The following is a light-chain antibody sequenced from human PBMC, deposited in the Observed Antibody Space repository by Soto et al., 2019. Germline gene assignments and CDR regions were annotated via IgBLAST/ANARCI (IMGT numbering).Light chain of an antibody. Sequence: DIPMTQSPSSLSASVGDRVTITCRASQSISTYLTWYQQKPGKAPKLLIYAASTLQGGVPSRFSGSGSGTDFTLTISSLQPEDFATYYCQQSYTSPWTFGQGTKVDIK. J-gene: IGKJ1*01. CDR1: QSISTY. CDR3: QQSYTSPWT. CDR2: AAS. V-gene: IGKV1-39*01.